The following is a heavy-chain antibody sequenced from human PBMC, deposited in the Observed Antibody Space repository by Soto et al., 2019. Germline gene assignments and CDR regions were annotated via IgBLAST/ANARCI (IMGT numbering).Heavy chain of an antibody. D-gene: IGHD2-15*01. J-gene: IGHJ1*01. CDR1: GFTFSSYA. V-gene: IGHV3-23*01. CDR2: ISGSGGST. Sequence: EVQLLESGGGLVQPGGSLRLSCAASGFTFSSYAMSWVRQAPGKGLEWVSAISGSGGSTYYADSVKGRFTIARDNSKNTLYLQMNGQSVKDMAVYDCAKDVYCRGGSCPTFAEYFQHWGQGTLVTVSS. CDR3: AKDVYCRGGSCPTFAEYFQH.